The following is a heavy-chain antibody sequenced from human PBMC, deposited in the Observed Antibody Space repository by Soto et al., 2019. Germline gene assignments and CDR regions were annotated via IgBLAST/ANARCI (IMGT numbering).Heavy chain of an antibody. D-gene: IGHD2-21*02. CDR3: AKDWDIVVVTAIRYGMDV. Sequence: QVQLVESGGGVVQPGRSLRLSCAASGFTFSSYGMHWVRQAPGKGLEWVAVISYDGSNKYYADSVKGRFTISRDNSKNTLYLQMNSLRAEDTAVYDCAKDWDIVVVTAIRYGMDVWGQGTTVTVSS. CDR2: ISYDGSNK. CDR1: GFTFSSYG. J-gene: IGHJ6*02. V-gene: IGHV3-30*18.